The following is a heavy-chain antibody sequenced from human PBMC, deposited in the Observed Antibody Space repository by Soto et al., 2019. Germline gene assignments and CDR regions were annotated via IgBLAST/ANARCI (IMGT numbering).Heavy chain of an antibody. CDR2: IYYSGST. J-gene: IGHJ4*02. CDR1: GGSVSSGSYY. Sequence: SETLSLTCTVSGGSVSSGSYYWSWIRQPPGKGLECIGYIYYSGSTNYNPSLKSRVTISVDTSKNQFSLKLSSVTAADTAVYYGARVSSSWGLVNYFDYWGQGTLVTVS. CDR3: ARVSSSWGLVNYFDY. D-gene: IGHD6-13*01. V-gene: IGHV4-61*01.